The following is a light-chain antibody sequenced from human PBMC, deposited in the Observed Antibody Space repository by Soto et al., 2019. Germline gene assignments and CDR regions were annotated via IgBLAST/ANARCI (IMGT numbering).Light chain of an antibody. Sequence: DIQMTQSPSSLSASVGDRVTITCRASQSISTYLNWYQQKPGKAPRVLIYDASRLQTGVPSRFSGSGSGTDFTLTISSLQPEDFATFYCQQANTFPWTFGQGTKVDIK. CDR1: QSISTY. V-gene: IGKV1-39*01. J-gene: IGKJ1*01. CDR3: QQANTFPWT. CDR2: DAS.